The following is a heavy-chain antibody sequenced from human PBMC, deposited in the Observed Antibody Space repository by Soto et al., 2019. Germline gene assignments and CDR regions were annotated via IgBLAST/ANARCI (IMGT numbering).Heavy chain of an antibody. V-gene: IGHV1-18*04. CDR1: GYTFTSYG. CDR3: ARDKYYYGSSGYPADY. D-gene: IGHD3-22*01. CDR2: ISAYNGNT. J-gene: IGHJ4*02. Sequence: ASVKVSCKGSGYTFTSYGISWVRQAPGQGLEWMGWISAYNGNTNYAQKLQGRVTMTTDTSTSTAYMELRSLRSDDTAVYYCARDKYYYGSSGYPADYWGQGTLVTVS.